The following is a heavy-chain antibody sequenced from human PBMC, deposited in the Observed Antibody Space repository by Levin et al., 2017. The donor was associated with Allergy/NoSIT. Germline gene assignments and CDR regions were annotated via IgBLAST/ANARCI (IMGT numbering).Heavy chain of an antibody. Sequence: GESLKISCKGSGYRFSSFWIGWVRHMPGKGLEWMGIIYPGDSDTKYSPSFQGPVTISVDKSISTAYLQWSSLKASDTAIYYCAIYGSGTYYFDHWGQGTRVTVSS. D-gene: IGHD3-10*01. V-gene: IGHV5-51*01. CDR1: GYRFSSFW. CDR2: IYPGDSDT. CDR3: AIYGSGTYYFDH. J-gene: IGHJ4*01.